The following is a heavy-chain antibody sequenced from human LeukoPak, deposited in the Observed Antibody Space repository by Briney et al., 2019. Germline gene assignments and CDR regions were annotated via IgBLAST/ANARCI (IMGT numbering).Heavy chain of an antibody. V-gene: IGHV3-30*04. CDR1: GFTFSSYA. Sequence: PGGSLRLSCAASGFTFSSYAMHWVRQAPGKGLEWVAVISYDGSNKYYADSVKGRFTISRDNSKNTLYLQMNSLRAEDTAVYYCARDGSSYDSSGYFDYWGQGTLVTVSS. CDR3: ARDGSSYDSSGYFDY. CDR2: ISYDGSNK. D-gene: IGHD3-22*01. J-gene: IGHJ4*02.